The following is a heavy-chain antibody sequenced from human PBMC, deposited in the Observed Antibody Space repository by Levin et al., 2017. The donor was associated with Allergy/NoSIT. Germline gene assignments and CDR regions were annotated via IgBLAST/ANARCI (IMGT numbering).Heavy chain of an antibody. CDR3: ARGYCSRTSCYAGVDS. D-gene: IGHD2-2*01. CDR2: INWNGGTR. CDR1: GFTFDDHY. J-gene: IGHJ5*01. V-gene: IGHV3-20*04. Sequence: GGSLRLSCAASGFTFDDHYMAWVRQAPGKGLEWVSNINWNGGTRGFADSVKGRFTIYRDNGKKSLYLQMNSLRAEDTALYYCARGYCSRTSCYAGVDSWGQGTLVTVSS.